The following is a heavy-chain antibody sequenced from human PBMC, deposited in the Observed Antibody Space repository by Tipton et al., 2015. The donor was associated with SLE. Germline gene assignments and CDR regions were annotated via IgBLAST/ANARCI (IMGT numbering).Heavy chain of an antibody. D-gene: IGHD3-3*01. J-gene: IGHJ4*02. CDR3: ARGGITMFGLVTSDY. V-gene: IGHV4-38-2*02. CDR1: GYSIIHTYY. Sequence: GLVKPSETLSLTCSVSGYSIIHTYYWGWIRQTPGKGLEWIGSFAHSGSTFYNPSLKSRVSISASTSKNEFSLTLTSVTVADTAVYFRARGGITMFGLVTSDYWGQGAMVTVSS. CDR2: FAHSGST.